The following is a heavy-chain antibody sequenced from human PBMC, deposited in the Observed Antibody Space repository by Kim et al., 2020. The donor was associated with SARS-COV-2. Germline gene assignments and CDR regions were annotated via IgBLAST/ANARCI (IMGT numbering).Heavy chain of an antibody. V-gene: IGHV3-15*01. D-gene: IGHD3-22*01. CDR3: TTEGYYDSTTPLDY. J-gene: IGHJ4*02. Sequence: APVKSRFTISRDDSKNTLYLQMNSLKTEDTAVYYCTTEGYYDSTTPLDYWGQGTLVTVSS.